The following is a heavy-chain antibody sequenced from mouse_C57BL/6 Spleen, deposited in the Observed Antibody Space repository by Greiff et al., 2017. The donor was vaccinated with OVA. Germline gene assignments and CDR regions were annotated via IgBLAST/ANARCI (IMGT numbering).Heavy chain of an antibody. D-gene: IGHD1-1*01. CDR1: GFTFSSYA. CDR2: ISDGGSYT. V-gene: IGHV5-4*01. Sequence: EVQGVESGGGLVKPGGSLKLSCAASGFTFSSYAMSWVRQTPEKRLEWVATISDGGSYTYYPDNVKGRFTISRDNAKNNLYLQMSHLKSEDTAMYYCARDQDYYYGSSFYAMDYWGQGTSVTVSS. CDR3: ARDQDYYYGSSFYAMDY. J-gene: IGHJ4*01.